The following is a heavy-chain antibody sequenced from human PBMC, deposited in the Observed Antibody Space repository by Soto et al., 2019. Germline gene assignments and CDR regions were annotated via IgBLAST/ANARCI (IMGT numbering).Heavy chain of an antibody. Sequence: ASVKVSCKASGYTFTSYDINWVRQATGQGLEWMGWMNPNSGNTGYAQKFQGRVTMTRNTSISTAYMELSSLRSEDTAVYYCARGTHNYDYIWGSYRRNFDYWGQGPLVTVSS. CDR3: ARGTHNYDYIWGSYRRNFDY. V-gene: IGHV1-8*01. J-gene: IGHJ4*02. CDR1: GYTFTSYD. CDR2: MNPNSGNT. D-gene: IGHD3-16*02.